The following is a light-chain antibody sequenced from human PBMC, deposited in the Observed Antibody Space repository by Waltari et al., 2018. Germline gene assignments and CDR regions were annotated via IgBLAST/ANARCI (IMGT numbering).Light chain of an antibody. Sequence: DIVMTQSPASLAVSLGERATINCKSSQRVLFSSNNENYLAWYQQKPGQPPKLLIYWASTRESGVPDRFSGSGSGTDFTLTISSLQAEDVAVYYCYQYYSLPPGTFGLGTKVEIK. V-gene: IGKV4-1*01. CDR1: QRVLFSSNNENY. CDR3: YQYYSLPPGT. J-gene: IGKJ1*01. CDR2: WAS.